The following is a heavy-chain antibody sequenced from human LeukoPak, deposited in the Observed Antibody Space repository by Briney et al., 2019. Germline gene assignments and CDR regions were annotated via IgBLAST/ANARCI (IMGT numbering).Heavy chain of an antibody. V-gene: IGHV3-30*02. D-gene: IGHD2-2*01. CDR3: ARGLSRREYFDH. CDR2: ISNDEKSI. CDR1: GFTFSIRG. J-gene: IGHJ1*01. Sequence: PGGSLRLSCAASGFTFSIRGFHWVRQAPGKGLEWVAFISNDEKSIYYADSVKGRFTISRDNSRSTLYLQLNSLRAEDTAVYYCARGLSRREYFDHWGQGTLGTV.